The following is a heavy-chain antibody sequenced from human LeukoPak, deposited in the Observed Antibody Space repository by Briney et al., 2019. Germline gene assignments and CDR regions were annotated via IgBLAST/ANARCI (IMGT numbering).Heavy chain of an antibody. V-gene: IGHV4-59*01. Sequence: SETLSLTCTVSGASISSYFWSWIRQPPGKGLEWIGYISYSVSTNYNPSLKSRVTISVDTSNNHLSLRLRSVTAADTAVYYCARDFVGRKYLGLDVWGHGTTVPGSS. CDR2: ISYSVST. J-gene: IGHJ6*02. CDR1: GASISSYF. CDR3: ARDFVGRKYLGLDV. D-gene: IGHD2/OR15-2a*01.